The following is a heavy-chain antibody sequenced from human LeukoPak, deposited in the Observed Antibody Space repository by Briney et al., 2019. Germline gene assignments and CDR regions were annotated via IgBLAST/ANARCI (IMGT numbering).Heavy chain of an antibody. J-gene: IGHJ4*02. Sequence: PGGSLRLSCAASGFTVSSNYMSWVRQAPGKGLEWVSVIYSGGSTYYADSVKGRFTISRDDSKNTLYLQMNSLRAEDTAVYYCARDRKGYYFDYWGQGTLVTVSS. CDR1: GFTVSSNY. V-gene: IGHV3-53*01. CDR2: IYSGGST. CDR3: ARDRKGYYFDY.